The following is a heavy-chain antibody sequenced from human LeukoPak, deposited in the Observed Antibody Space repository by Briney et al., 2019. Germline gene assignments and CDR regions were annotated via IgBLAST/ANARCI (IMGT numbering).Heavy chain of an antibody. CDR2: ISTDSRSI. D-gene: IGHD6-19*01. J-gene: IGHJ4*02. Sequence: GGSLRLSCAASGFTFSHFNMNWVRQAPGKGLEWVSTISTDSRSIYYADSVKGRFTVSRDNANNLLYLQMDSLRAEDTAVYYCATTGTSGWARFDYWGQGTLVTVSS. V-gene: IGHV3-21*04. CDR3: ATTGTSGWARFDY. CDR1: GFTFSHFN.